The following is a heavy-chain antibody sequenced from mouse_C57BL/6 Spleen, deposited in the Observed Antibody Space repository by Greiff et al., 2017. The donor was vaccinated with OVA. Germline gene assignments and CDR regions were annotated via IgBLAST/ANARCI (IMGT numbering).Heavy chain of an antibody. CDR3: ARDWDDWYFDV. J-gene: IGHJ1*03. Sequence: VKVVESGAELVRPGTSVKVSCKASGYAFTNYLIEWVKQRPGQGLEWIGVINPGSGGTNYNEKFKGKATLTADKSSSTAYMQLSSLTSEDSAVYFCARDWDDWYFDVWGTGTTVTVSS. D-gene: IGHD4-1*01. CDR2: INPGSGGT. V-gene: IGHV1-54*01. CDR1: GYAFTNYL.